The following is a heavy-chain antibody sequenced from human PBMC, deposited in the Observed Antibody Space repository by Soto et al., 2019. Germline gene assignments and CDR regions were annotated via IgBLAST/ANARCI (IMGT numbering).Heavy chain of an antibody. CDR2: IIPIFGTT. CDR3: ASGPPYYTDSSAYRFDH. D-gene: IGHD3-22*01. CDR1: GGTFSRYT. J-gene: IGHJ4*02. Sequence: QVQLVQSGAEVKKPGSSVKVSCKASGGTFSRYTISWVRQAPGQGLEWMGGIIPIFGTTNYAQTFQGRVTITADESTSTAYMDLSSLRSDDTAVYYCASGPPYYTDSSAYRFDHWGQGTVVPVSS. V-gene: IGHV1-69*01.